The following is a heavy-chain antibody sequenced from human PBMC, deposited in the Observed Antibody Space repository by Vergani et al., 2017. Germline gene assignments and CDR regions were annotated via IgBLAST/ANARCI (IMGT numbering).Heavy chain of an antibody. CDR3: ARLYGRDSSGSKYFEY. Sequence: EVQLVQSGAEVKKPGESLKISCQISGYSFTNYWLGCVRQVPGKGLEWMGNIHPADSDPRYSPFFQGQVTISVDKSISTAYLQRSSLRASDSDMYYCARLYGRDSSGSKYFEYWGQGTLVTVSS. CDR1: GYSFTNYW. D-gene: IGHD3-22*01. V-gene: IGHV5-51*01. CDR2: IHPADSDP. J-gene: IGHJ4*02.